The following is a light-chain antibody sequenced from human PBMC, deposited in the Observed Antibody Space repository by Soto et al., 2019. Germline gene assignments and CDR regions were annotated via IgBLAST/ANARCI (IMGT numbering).Light chain of an antibody. V-gene: IGLV2-14*01. CDR2: EVS. CDR3: SSYTSTNTLYV. J-gene: IGLJ1*01. Sequence: QSALTQPASVSGSPGQSITISCTGTSSDVGGFNYVSWYQQHPGKAPKLMIYEVSNRPSGLSTRFSGSKSGNMASLTISGLQAEDEADYYCSSYTSTNTLYVFGTGTKVTVL. CDR1: SSDVGGFNY.